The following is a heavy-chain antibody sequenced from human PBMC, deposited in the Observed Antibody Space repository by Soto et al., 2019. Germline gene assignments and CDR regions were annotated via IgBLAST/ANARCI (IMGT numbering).Heavy chain of an antibody. CDR3: ARSSGDYVWGSYRPRIHFDY. Sequence: SVKVSCKASGGTFSSYAISWVRQAPGQGLEWMGGIIPIFGTANYAQKFQGRVTITADKSTSTAYMELSSPRSEDTAVYYCARSSGDYVWGSYRPRIHFDYWGQGTLVTVSS. D-gene: IGHD3-16*02. V-gene: IGHV1-69*06. J-gene: IGHJ4*02. CDR2: IIPIFGTA. CDR1: GGTFSSYA.